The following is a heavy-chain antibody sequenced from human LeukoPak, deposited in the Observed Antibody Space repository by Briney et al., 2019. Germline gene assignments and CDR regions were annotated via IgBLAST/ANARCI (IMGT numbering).Heavy chain of an antibody. CDR2: IIPIFGTA. D-gene: IGHD3-22*01. CDR3: ARDAGNYYDSSGYYPFDY. V-gene: IGHV1-69*13. Sequence: VASVKVSCKASGGTFSSYAISWVRQAPGQGLEWMGGIIPIFGTANYAQKFQGRVTITADESTSTAYMELSSLRSEDTAVYYCARDAGNYYDSSGYYPFDYWGQGTLVTVSS. J-gene: IGHJ4*02. CDR1: GGTFSSYA.